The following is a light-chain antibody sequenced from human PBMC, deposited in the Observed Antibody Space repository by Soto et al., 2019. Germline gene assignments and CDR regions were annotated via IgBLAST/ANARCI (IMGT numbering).Light chain of an antibody. Sequence: EIVLTQSPGTLSLSPGERATLSCRASQSGTSSYLAWYKQKPGQAPRLLIYGASSRATGIPDRFSGSGSGTDFTLTISRLEPEDFAVYYCQHYGSSPTFGQGTRLEIK. CDR3: QHYGSSPT. J-gene: IGKJ5*01. V-gene: IGKV3-20*01. CDR2: GAS. CDR1: QSGTSSY.